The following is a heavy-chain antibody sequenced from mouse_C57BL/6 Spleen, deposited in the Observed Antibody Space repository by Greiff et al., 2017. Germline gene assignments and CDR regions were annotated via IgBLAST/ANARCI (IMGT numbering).Heavy chain of an antibody. V-gene: IGHV14-1*01. CDR1: GFNIKDYY. Sequence: EVQLQESGAELVRPGASVKLSCTASGFNIKDYYMHWVKQRPEQGLEWIGRIDPEDGDTEYAPKFQGKATMTADTSSNTAYLQLSSLTSEDTAVYYCTTPITTLVATRAMDYWGQGTSVTVSS. J-gene: IGHJ4*01. CDR2: IDPEDGDT. CDR3: TTPITTLVATRAMDY. D-gene: IGHD1-1*01.